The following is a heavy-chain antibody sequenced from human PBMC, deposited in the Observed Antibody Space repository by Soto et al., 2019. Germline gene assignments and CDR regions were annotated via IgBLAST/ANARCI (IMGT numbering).Heavy chain of an antibody. J-gene: IGHJ4*02. CDR3: ARRGAYCSGGTCYHFDY. Sequence: QVYLVQSGAEVKKPGASVKVSCKASGYTFTTYGISWVRQAPGQGLEWMGWISTYNGNTNYEQKLQGRVTMTTDTLTSTAYMELRSLRSDDTAVYYCARRGAYCSGGTCYHFDYWGQGTLVTVSS. D-gene: IGHD2-15*01. CDR1: GYTFTTYG. CDR2: ISTYNGNT. V-gene: IGHV1-18*04.